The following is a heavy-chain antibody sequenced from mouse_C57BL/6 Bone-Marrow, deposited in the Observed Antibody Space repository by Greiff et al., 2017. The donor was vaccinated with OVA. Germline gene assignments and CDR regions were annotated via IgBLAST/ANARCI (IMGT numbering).Heavy chain of an antibody. CDR1: GFSLTSYG. CDR2: IWRGGST. Sequence: QVQLKESGPGLVQPSQSLSITCTVSGFSLTSYGVHWVRQSPGKGLEWLGVIWRGGSTDYNAAFMSRLSITKDNSKSQVFFKMNSLQADDTAIYYWAKTGLRRGYYYAMDYWGQGTSVTVSS. V-gene: IGHV2-5*01. J-gene: IGHJ4*01. D-gene: IGHD2-2*01. CDR3: AKTGLRRGYYYAMDY.